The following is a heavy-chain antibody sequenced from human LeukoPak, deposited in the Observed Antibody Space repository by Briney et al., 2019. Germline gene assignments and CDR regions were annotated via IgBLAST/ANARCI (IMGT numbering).Heavy chain of an antibody. V-gene: IGHV1-8*01. J-gene: IGHJ5*02. Sequence: ASVKVSCKAPGYIFTSYDINWVRQATGQGVEWMGWMNPNSGNRGYAQRFQGRITLTTNTSVSTAYMELGNLRSEDTAVYYCARGGASAAARRFDPWGQGTLVTVSS. CDR1: GYIFTSYD. CDR2: MNPNSGNR. D-gene: IGHD6-13*01. CDR3: ARGGASAAARRFDP.